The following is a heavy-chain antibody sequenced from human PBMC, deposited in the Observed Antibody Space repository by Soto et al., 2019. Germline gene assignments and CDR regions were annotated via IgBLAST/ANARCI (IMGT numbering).Heavy chain of an antibody. D-gene: IGHD3-10*01. Sequence: PGGSLRLSCAASGFTCSGDWMSWVLQAPGKEMEWVANIKQDGSEKYYVDSVKGRFTISRDNAKNSLYLQMNSLRAEDTAVYYCASVGRMVRGAPPSPYYYYMDVWGKGTTVTVS. J-gene: IGHJ6*03. CDR2: IKQDGSEK. CDR3: ASVGRMVRGAPPSPYYYYMDV. CDR1: GFTCSGDW. V-gene: IGHV3-7*01.